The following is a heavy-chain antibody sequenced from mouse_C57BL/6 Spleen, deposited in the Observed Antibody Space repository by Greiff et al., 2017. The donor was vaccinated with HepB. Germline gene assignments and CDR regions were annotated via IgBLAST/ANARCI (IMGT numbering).Heavy chain of an antibody. Sequence: VQLQQSGPELVKPGASVKISCKASGYTFTDYYMNWVKQSHGKSLEWIGDINPNNGGTSYNQKFKGKATLTVDKSSSTAYMELRSLTSEDSAVYYCARYHYSNFYWYFDVWGTGTTVTVSS. J-gene: IGHJ1*03. CDR3: ARYHYSNFYWYFDV. V-gene: IGHV1-26*01. CDR1: GYTFTDYY. CDR2: INPNNGGT. D-gene: IGHD2-5*01.